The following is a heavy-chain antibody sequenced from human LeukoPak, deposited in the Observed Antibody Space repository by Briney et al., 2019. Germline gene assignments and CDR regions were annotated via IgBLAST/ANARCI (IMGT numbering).Heavy chain of an antibody. CDR1: GNSIRSSSYY. V-gene: IGHV4-39*01. Sequence: PSETLSLTCTVSGNSIRSSSYYWGWIRQSPEKGLEWIGSIYYSGSTYYSASFTSRVTISVDTSQNQFSLKLRSVTAADRAVYYCASRXXXXXXGXXXHWXQXTLVTVSS. CDR2: IYYSGST. J-gene: IGHJ4*02. CDR3: ASRXXXXXXGXXXH.